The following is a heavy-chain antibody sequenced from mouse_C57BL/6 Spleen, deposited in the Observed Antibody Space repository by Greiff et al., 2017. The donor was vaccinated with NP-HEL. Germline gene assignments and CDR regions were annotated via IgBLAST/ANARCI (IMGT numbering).Heavy chain of an antibody. CDR3: ARGGTYYRRVFDY. V-gene: IGHV1-26*01. Sequence: EVQLQQSGPELVKPGASVKISCKASGYTFTDYYMNRVKQSHGKSLEWIGDLNPNNGGTRYNQKFKGKATLTVDKSSSTAYMALRSLTSEDSAVYYCARGGTYYRRVFDYWGQGTTLTVSS. CDR2: LNPNNGGT. CDR1: GYTFTDYY. J-gene: IGHJ2*01. D-gene: IGHD2-12*01.